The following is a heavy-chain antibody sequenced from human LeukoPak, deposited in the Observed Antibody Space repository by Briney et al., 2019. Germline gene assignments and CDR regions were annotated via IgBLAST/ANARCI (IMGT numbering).Heavy chain of an antibody. D-gene: IGHD5-18*01. CDR1: GFTFRSYG. Sequence: PGGSLRLSCAASGFTFRSYGMPWVRQAPGKGLEWVAVIWYDGSNKYYADSVKGRFTISRDNSKNTLFLQMNSLRAEDTAIYYCARDRRAGYNYGPQDIWGQGTMVTVSS. CDR2: IWYDGSNK. V-gene: IGHV3-33*01. J-gene: IGHJ3*02. CDR3: ARDRRAGYNYGPQDI.